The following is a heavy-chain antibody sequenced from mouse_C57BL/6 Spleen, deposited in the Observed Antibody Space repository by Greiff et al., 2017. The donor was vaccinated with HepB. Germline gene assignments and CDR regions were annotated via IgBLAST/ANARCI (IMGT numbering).Heavy chain of an antibody. CDR1: GYTFTSYW. J-gene: IGHJ4*01. CDR3: ARSGITTVVATFHYYAVDY. CDR2: IDPSDSYT. D-gene: IGHD1-1*01. Sequence: QVQLQQPGAELVMPGASVKLSCKASGYTFTSYWMHWVKQRPGQGLEWIGEIDPSDSYTNYNQKFKGKSTLTVDKSSSTAYMQLSSLTSEDSAVYYGARSGITTVVATFHYYAVDYWGQGTSVTVSS. V-gene: IGHV1-69*01.